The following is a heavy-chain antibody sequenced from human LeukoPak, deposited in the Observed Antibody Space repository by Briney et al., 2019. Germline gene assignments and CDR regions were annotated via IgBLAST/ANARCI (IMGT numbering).Heavy chain of an antibody. CDR2: ISAYNGST. V-gene: IGHV1-18*01. CDR1: GYTFTSYG. CDR3: ARSPAAGTLGNWFDP. D-gene: IGHD6-13*01. J-gene: IGHJ5*02. Sequence: ASVKVSCKASGYTFTSYGISWVRQAPGQGLEWMGWISAYNGSTNYAQKLQGRVTMTTDTSMSTAYMELRSLRSDDTAVYYCARSPAAGTLGNWFDPWGQGTLVTVSS.